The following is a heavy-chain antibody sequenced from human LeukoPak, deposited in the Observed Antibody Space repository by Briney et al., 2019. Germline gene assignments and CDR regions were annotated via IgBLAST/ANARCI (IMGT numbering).Heavy chain of an antibody. D-gene: IGHD5-18*01. Sequence: GGSLRLSCEASGFSFSVYAMSWLRQPPGKGLEWVGRIKSKTDGGTTDYAAPVKGRFTISRDDSKNTLYLQMNSLKTEDTAVYYCTTGYSYGYVGYWGQGTLVTVS. V-gene: IGHV3-15*01. CDR3: TTGYSYGYVGY. J-gene: IGHJ4*02. CDR2: IKSKTDGGTT. CDR1: GFSFSVYA.